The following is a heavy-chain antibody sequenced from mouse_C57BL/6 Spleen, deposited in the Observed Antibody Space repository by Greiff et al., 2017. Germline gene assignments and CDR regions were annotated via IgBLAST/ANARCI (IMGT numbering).Heavy chain of an antibody. D-gene: IGHD4-1*01. J-gene: IGHJ4*01. CDR3: ARANWDGYYYAMDY. Sequence: EVNVVESGGGLVKPGGSLKLSCAASGFTFSDYGMHWVRQAPEKGLEWVAYISSGSSTIYYADTVKGRFTISRDNAKNTLCLQMTSLRSEDTAMYYCARANWDGYYYAMDYWGQGTSVTVSS. CDR1: GFTFSDYG. CDR2: ISSGSSTI. V-gene: IGHV5-17*01.